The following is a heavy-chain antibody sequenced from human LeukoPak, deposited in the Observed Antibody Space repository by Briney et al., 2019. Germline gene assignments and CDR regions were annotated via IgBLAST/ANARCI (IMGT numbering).Heavy chain of an antibody. J-gene: IGHJ4*02. CDR3: ARARRTGTNIRTIEPADY. Sequence: ASVKVSCKASGYTFTNYYLHWVRQAPGHGLEWMAIINPSDGGTYYEQKLQGRVTVTRDTSTSTVYMELSSLRSDDTAVYYCARARRTGTNIRTIEPADYWGQGTLVTVSS. CDR2: INPSDGGT. V-gene: IGHV1-46*01. CDR1: GYTFTNYY. D-gene: IGHD1-7*01.